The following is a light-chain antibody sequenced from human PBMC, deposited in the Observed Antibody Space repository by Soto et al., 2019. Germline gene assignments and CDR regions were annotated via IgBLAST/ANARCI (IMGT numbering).Light chain of an antibody. CDR3: CSYSTSNTHNYV. CDR1: SSDIGGYNY. Sequence: QSALTQPASVSGSPGQSITVSCTGTSSDIGGYNYVSRYQHHPGKAPQLIIYEVNLRPSGVSDRFSASKSGDTASLTISGLQAGDEADYYCCSYSTSNTHNYVFGTGTKVTVL. J-gene: IGLJ1*01. V-gene: IGLV2-14*01. CDR2: EVN.